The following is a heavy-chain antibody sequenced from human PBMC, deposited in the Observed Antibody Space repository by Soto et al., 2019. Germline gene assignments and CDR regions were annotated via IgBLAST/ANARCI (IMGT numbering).Heavy chain of an antibody. D-gene: IGHD2-21*01. Sequence: QVQLVQSGAEVKEPGSSVKVSCKASGGGNLGDYRTTWVRRAPGQGLEWMGGIIPKLGSANYARNFQGRVTATADESTNTVYMELRSLRSDDTAAYYCARGSDGYNIGAVYRAQGTPVTASA. CDR3: ARGSDGYNIGAVY. V-gene: IGHV1-69*01. CDR1: GGGNLGDYR. CDR2: IIPKLGSA. J-gene: IGHJ4*02.